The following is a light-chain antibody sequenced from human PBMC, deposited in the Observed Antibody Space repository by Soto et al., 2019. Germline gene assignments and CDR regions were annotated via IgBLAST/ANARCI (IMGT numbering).Light chain of an antibody. J-gene: IGKJ5*01. CDR1: QGISTW. V-gene: IGKV1-12*01. Sequence: DVHMTQSPSSLSASLGDGVTITSRASQGISTWLAWYQQKPGKAPKLLIYTASRLQSGVPPRFSGSGSGTDFTLTIDSLQPEDFATYYCQHSNNFHFTFGQGTRLEIK. CDR2: TAS. CDR3: QHSNNFHFT.